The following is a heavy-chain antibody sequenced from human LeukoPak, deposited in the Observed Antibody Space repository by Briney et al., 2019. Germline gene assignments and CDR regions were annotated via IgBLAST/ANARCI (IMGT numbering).Heavy chain of an antibody. CDR2: INHSGST. CDR3: ARDRASRYDILTGYHDAFDI. V-gene: IGHV4-34*01. J-gene: IGHJ3*02. CDR1: GGSFSGYY. Sequence: PSETLSLTCAVYGGSFSGYYWSWIRQPPGKGLEWIGEINHSGSTNYNPSLKSRVTISVDTSKNQFSLKLSSVTAADTAVYYCARDRASRYDILTGYHDAFDIWGQGTMVTVSS. D-gene: IGHD3-9*01.